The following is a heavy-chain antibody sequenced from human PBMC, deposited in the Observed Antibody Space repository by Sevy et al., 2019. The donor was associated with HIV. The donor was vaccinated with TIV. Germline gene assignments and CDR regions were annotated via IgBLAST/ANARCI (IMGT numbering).Heavy chain of an antibody. CDR3: ARPGISSGYLYYFDY. J-gene: IGHJ4*02. CDR1: EFTFNTYP. CDR2: VSDDGSTK. D-gene: IGHD3-22*01. Sequence: GGSLRLSCAASEFTFNTYPLHWVRQAPGKGLEWVAVVSDDGSTKYYADSVKGRFTISRDNSKNTLYLQMNSLRAEDTAVYYCARPGISSGYLYYFDYWGQGTLVTVSS. V-gene: IGHV3-30*04.